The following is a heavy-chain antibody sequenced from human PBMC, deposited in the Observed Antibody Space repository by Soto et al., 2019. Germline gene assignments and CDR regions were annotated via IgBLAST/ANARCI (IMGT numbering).Heavy chain of an antibody. J-gene: IGHJ4*02. CDR3: AKVGSSGYSYGYFDY. CDR2: ISDDGSNK. Sequence: QVQLVASGGGVVQPGRSLRLSCAASVFTFSSYGMHWVRQAPGKGLEWVAVISDDGSNKYYADSVKGRFTISRDNSKNTVYLQMNSLRAEDTAVYYCAKVGSSGYSYGYFDYWGQGTLVTVSS. V-gene: IGHV3-30*18. D-gene: IGHD5-18*01. CDR1: VFTFSSYG.